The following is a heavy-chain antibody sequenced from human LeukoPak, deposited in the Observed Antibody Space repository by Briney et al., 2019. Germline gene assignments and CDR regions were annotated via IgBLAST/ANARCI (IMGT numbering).Heavy chain of an antibody. CDR3: ARLLGPLDYVWGSSRSK. J-gene: IGHJ4*02. Sequence: PSETPSPTCTLSCVSISYASYQWTWIRPSAGEGLEWIGLFSKSGTTNYNPSHKSRVTISIDTTKNQFSLKLTSVTAADTAVYYCARLLGPLDYVWGSSRSKWGQGTLVTVSS. CDR1: CVSISYASYQ. CDR2: FSKSGTT. V-gene: IGHV4-61*02. D-gene: IGHD3-16*02.